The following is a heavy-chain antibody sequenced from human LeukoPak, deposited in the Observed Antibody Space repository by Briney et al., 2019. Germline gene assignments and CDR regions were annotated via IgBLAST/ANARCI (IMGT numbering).Heavy chain of an antibody. CDR3: ATEGKMVRGVYTDY. Sequence: ASVKVSCKASGYTFTSYYMHWVRQAPGQGFEWMGRFDPADGETIYAQKFQGRVTMTADTSTDTVFMGLGGLRSEDTAVYYCATEGKMVRGVYTDYWGQGTLVTVSS. CDR1: GYTFTSYY. J-gene: IGHJ4*02. CDR2: FDPADGET. V-gene: IGHV1-24*01. D-gene: IGHD3-10*01.